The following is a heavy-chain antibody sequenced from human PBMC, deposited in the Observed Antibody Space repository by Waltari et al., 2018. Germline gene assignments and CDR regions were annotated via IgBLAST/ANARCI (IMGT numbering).Heavy chain of an antibody. D-gene: IGHD2-15*01. CDR2: ISSSSSYI. CDR3: ARAVEPDY. Sequence: EVQLVESGGGLVKPGGSLRLSCAASGFTFSSYSMNWVRQAPGKGLEWVSSISSSSSYIYYADSIKGRFTISRDNSKNTLYLQMKSLRIEDTAVYHCARAVEPDYWGQGTLVTVSS. V-gene: IGHV3-21*04. CDR1: GFTFSSYS. J-gene: IGHJ4*02.